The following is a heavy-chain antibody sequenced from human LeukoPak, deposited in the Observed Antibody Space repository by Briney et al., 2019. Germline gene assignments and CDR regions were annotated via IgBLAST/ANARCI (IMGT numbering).Heavy chain of an antibody. V-gene: IGHV3-7*04. CDR3: ARGDDFSGDH. J-gene: IGHJ4*02. D-gene: IGHD1-1*01. CDR1: GFTFSNFW. CDR2: IHPEGNGK. Sequence: PGGSLRLSCATSGFTFSNFWMSWVRQAPGRGLEWVANIHPEGNGKYHVESVKGRFTISRDNARNLLFLQMNGLRVEDTAVYYCARGDDFSGDHWGQGTLVTVSS.